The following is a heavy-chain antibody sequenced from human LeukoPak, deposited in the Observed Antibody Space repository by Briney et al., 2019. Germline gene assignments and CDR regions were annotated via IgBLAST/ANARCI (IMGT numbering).Heavy chain of an antibody. CDR2: ISGSGGTT. J-gene: IGHJ4*02. V-gene: IGHV3-23*01. D-gene: IGHD1/OR15-1a*01. Sequence: PGGSLRLSCAASGFTFNSYAMSWVRQAPGKGLEWVSAISGSGGTTYYADSVKGRFTISRDNSKNTLYLQMNSLRAEDTAVYYCAKRVGNTGYFDYWGQGTLVTVSS. CDR3: AKRVGNTGYFDY. CDR1: GFTFNSYA.